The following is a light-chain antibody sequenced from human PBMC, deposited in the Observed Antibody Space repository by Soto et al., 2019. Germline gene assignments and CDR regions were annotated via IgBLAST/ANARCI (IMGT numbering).Light chain of an antibody. J-gene: IGKJ5*01. V-gene: IGKV3-15*01. CDR1: QSVSSN. CDR2: GAS. CDR3: QQYNNWPLSIT. Sequence: EIVMTQSPATLSVSPGERATLSCRASQSVSSNLVWFQQKSGQAPRLLIYGASTRATDIPARFSGSGSGTEFTLTISSLQSEDFAVYYCQQYNNWPLSITFGQGTRLEIK.